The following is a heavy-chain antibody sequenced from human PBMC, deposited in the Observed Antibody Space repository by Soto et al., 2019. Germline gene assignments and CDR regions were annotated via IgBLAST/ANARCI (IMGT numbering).Heavy chain of an antibody. CDR2: IYYSGST. CDR1: GGSISRYY. D-gene: IGHD3-10*01. CDR3: ARDRSGSYYYYGMDV. J-gene: IGHJ6*02. V-gene: IGHV4-59*01. Sequence: SEALSLTCTVSGGSISRYYWSWIRQPPGKGLEWIGYIYYSGSTNYNPSLKSRVTISVDTSKNQFSLKLSSVTAADTAVYYCARDRSGSYYYYGMDVWGQGTTVTVSS.